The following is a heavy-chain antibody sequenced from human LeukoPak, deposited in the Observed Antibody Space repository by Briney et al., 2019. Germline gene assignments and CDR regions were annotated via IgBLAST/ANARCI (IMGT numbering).Heavy chain of an antibody. J-gene: IGHJ3*02. Sequence: GESLKISCKGSGYTFTSYWIGWVRQMPGKGLEWMGIIYPGDSDTRYSPSFQGQVTISADKSISTAYLQWSSLKASDTAMYYCATSVDYGDYGDVFDIWGQGTVVTVSS. V-gene: IGHV5-51*01. CDR2: IYPGDSDT. CDR1: GYTFTSYW. CDR3: ATSVDYGDYGDVFDI. D-gene: IGHD4-17*01.